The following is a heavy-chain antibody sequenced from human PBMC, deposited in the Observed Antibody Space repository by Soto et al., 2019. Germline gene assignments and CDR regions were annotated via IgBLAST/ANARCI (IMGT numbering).Heavy chain of an antibody. D-gene: IGHD3-10*01. V-gene: IGHV4-34*01. CDR2: INYSGST. CDR3: ARGVSGKGDSFDY. CDR1: GGSFSGYY. Sequence: ETLSLTCAVYGGSFSGYYWSWIRQPPGKGLEWIGEINYSGSTNYNPSLKSRVTISVDTSKKQISLNLNSVTAADTAVYYCARGVSGKGDSFDYWGQGTLVTVSS. J-gene: IGHJ4*02.